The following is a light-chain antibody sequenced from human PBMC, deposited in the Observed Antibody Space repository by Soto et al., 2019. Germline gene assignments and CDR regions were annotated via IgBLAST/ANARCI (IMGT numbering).Light chain of an antibody. CDR3: QVWDSSTDHVV. V-gene: IGLV3-21*04. CDR2: YDS. J-gene: IGLJ2*01. Sequence: SSELTQPPSVSVAPGETARITCGENNIGSKSVHWYQQKPGQAPVLVIYYDSDRPSGIPERFSGSNSGNTATLTISRVEAGDEADYYCQVWDSSTDHVVFGGGTKLTVL. CDR1: NIGSKS.